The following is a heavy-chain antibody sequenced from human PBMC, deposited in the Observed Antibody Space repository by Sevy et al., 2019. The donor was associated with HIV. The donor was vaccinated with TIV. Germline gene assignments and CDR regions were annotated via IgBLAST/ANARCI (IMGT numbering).Heavy chain of an antibody. CDR2: ISPYNGNT. D-gene: IGHD6-19*01. J-gene: IGHJ3*02. CDR1: GYTFTNYI. Sequence: ASVKVSCKASGYTFTNYIINWVRQAPGQGFEWMGWISPYNGNTDYAENFQGRVTITSDTPTTTGFMELRSLTPDDTAVYYCARGRQQWLAYVYDIWGQGTMVTVSS. V-gene: IGHV1-18*04. CDR3: ARGRQQWLAYVYDI.